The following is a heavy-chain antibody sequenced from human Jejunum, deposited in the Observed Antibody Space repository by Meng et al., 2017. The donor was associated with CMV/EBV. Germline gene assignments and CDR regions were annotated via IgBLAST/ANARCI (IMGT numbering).Heavy chain of an antibody. J-gene: IGHJ4*02. CDR3: AREAGPGIVVTTAASYFDQ. V-gene: IGHV3-21*01. CDR2: ISGSSNYI. D-gene: IGHD2-2*01. CDR1: RYN. Sequence: RYNMNWVRQATGKGPEWVSFISGSSNYIFYAESMKGRFTISRDNAKNSLYLQMNSLRDEDTAVYYCAREAGPGIVVTTAASYFDQWGQGTLVTVSS.